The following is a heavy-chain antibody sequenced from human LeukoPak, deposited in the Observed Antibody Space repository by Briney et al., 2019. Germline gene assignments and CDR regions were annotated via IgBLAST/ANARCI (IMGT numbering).Heavy chain of an antibody. CDR3: ARVRIAAANWFDP. D-gene: IGHD6-6*01. CDR2: MNPNSGNT. V-gene: IGHV1-8*01. Sequence: SETVSYQASGYSVTSYESIWLRQDTGQGLEWMGWMNPNSGNTGYAQKFQGRVTMTRNTSISTAYMELSSLRSEDTAVYYCARVRIAAANWFDPWGQGTLVTVSS. J-gene: IGHJ5*02. CDR1: GYSVTSYE.